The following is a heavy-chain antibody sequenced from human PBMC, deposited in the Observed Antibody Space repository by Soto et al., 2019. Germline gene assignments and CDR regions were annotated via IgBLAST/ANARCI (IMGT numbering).Heavy chain of an antibody. CDR2: IYYSRST. V-gene: IGHV4-59*01. CDR1: GGSISSYY. Sequence: SETLSLTCTVSGGSISSYYWSWIRQPPGKGLEWIGYIYYSRSTNYNPSLKSRVTISVDTSKNQFSLEPSSVTAADTAVYYCAATPRHVAYDLNWFDPWGQGTLVTVSS. J-gene: IGHJ5*02. D-gene: IGHD3-3*01. CDR3: AATPRHVAYDLNWFDP.